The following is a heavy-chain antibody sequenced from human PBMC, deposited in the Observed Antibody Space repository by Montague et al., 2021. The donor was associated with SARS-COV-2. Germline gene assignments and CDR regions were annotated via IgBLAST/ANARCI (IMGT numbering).Heavy chain of an antibody. J-gene: IGHJ3*02. CDR1: GGSINSSSYY. V-gene: IGHV4-39*01. CDR3: ASPTYYYDSSGSDALDI. Sequence: SETLSLTCTVSGGSINSSSYYWGWLRQPPGKGLEWLGCIYYSGSTYYNLSLQSRVTISVDTSKHLLSLKLSSVTAAGTAVYYCASPTYYYDSSGSDALDIWGQGTMVTISS. D-gene: IGHD3-22*01. CDR2: IYYSGST.